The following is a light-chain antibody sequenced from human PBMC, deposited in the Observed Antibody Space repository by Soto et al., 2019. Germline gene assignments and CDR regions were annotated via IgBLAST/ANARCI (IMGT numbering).Light chain of an antibody. V-gene: IGLV3-21*04. Sequence: SYELTQPPSVSVAPGKKARLTCGGNNIGSKSVHWYQQKPGQAPVLVIYYDSDRPSGIPERFSGSNSGNTATLTISRVEAGDEADYYCQVWDSSSDHPRVFGGGTKLTVL. CDR3: QVWDSSSDHPRV. J-gene: IGLJ2*01. CDR2: YDS. CDR1: NIGSKS.